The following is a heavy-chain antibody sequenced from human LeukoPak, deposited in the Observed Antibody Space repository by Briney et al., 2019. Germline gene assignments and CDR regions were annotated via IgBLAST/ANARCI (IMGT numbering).Heavy chain of an antibody. CDR1: GFTFSSYG. CDR2: ISYDGSNK. D-gene: IGHD3-3*01. J-gene: IGHJ4*02. Sequence: GGSLRLSCAASGFTFSSYGMSWVRQAPGKGLEWVAVISYDGSNKYYADSVKGRFTISRDNSKNTLYLQMNSLRAEDTAVYYCASATIFGVVIYYWGQGTLVTVSS. CDR3: ASATIFGVVIYY. V-gene: IGHV3-30*03.